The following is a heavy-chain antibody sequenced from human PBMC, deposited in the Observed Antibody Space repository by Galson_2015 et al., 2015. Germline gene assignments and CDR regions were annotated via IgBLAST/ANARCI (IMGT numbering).Heavy chain of an antibody. V-gene: IGHV3-74*01. CDR1: GSTFISYW. CDR3: AREPHYYYAMDV. CDR2: INSDGSTI. J-gene: IGHJ6*02. D-gene: IGHD3-10*01. Sequence: SLRLSCATSGSTFISYWMDWVRQAPGKGLVWVSRINSDGSTISYAESVKGRFTISRDNAKNTLYLQMNSLRAEDTAVYYCAREPHYYYAMDVWGQGTTVTVSS.